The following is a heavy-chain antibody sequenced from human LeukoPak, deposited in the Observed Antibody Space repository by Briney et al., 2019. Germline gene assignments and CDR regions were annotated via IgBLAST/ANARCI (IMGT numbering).Heavy chain of an antibody. CDR1: GFTFSSYW. J-gene: IGHJ4*02. CDR2: IKQDGSEK. D-gene: IGHD3-3*01. V-gene: IGHV3-7*04. Sequence: GRSLRLSCAASGFTFSSYWMSWVRQAPGKGLEWVANIKQDGSEKYYVDSVKGRFTISRDNAKNPLYLQMNSLRAEDTAVYYCARGRFLEWLACDYWGQGTLVTVSS. CDR3: ARGRFLEWLACDY.